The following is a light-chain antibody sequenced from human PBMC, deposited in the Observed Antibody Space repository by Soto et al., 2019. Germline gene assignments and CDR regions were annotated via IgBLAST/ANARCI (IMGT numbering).Light chain of an antibody. CDR1: QCVSSSY. CDR3: QRYGSSSLT. V-gene: IGKV3-20*01. Sequence: EIVLTQSPGTLSLSPGERATLSCRASQCVSSSYLAWYQQKAGQAPRLLIYGASSRATGIPDRFSGSGSGTDFTLSISRLEPEDFAVYYCQRYGSSSLTFGGGTKWIS. CDR2: GAS. J-gene: IGKJ4*01.